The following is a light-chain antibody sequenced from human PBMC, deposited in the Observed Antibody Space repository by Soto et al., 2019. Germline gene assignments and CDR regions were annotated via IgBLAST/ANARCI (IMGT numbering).Light chain of an antibody. Sequence: QSALTQPASVSGSPGQSITISCTGTSSDVGGYDYVSWYQHHPGKAPKLMIYDVSNRPSGVSNRFSGSKSGNTASLTISGLQAEDVAVNYSASTKISTLSVFGT. V-gene: IGLV2-14*03. J-gene: IGLJ1*01. CDR1: SSDVGGYDY. CDR2: DVS. CDR3: ASTKISTLSV.